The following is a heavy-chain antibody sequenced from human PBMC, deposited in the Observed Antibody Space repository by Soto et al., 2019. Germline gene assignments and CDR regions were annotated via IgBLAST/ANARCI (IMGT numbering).Heavy chain of an antibody. V-gene: IGHV3-21*01. Sequence: GGSLRLSCAASGFTFSSYSMNWVRQAPGKGLEWVSSISSSSSYIYYADSVKGRFTISRDNAKNSLYLQMNSLRAEDTAVYYCASFLSRYYYDSSGSPPWGQGTLVTVSS. CDR2: ISSSSSYI. CDR1: GFTFSSYS. J-gene: IGHJ5*02. D-gene: IGHD3-22*01. CDR3: ASFLSRYYYDSSGSPP.